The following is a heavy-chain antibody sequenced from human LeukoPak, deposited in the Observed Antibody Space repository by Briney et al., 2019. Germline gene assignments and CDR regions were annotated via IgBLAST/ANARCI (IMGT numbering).Heavy chain of an antibody. CDR2: IWYDGSNK. V-gene: IGHV3-33*01. CDR1: GFTFSSYG. Sequence: GGSLRLSCAASGFTFSSYGMHWVRQAPXXXLEWVAVIWYDGSNKYYADSVKGRFTISRDNSKNTLYLQMNSLRAEDTAVYYCARGPWFDPWGQGTLVTVSS. J-gene: IGHJ5*02. CDR3: ARGPWFDP.